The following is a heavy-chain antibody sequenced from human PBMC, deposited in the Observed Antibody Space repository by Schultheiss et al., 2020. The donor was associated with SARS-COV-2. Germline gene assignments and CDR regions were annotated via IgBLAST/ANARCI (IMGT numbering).Heavy chain of an antibody. CDR2: TSSGGTYT. V-gene: IGHV3-11*05. CDR1: GFTFSDYY. D-gene: IGHD6-19*01. CDR3: AREYFSGWIPYYYYGMDV. Sequence: GGSLRLSCAASGFTFSDYYMSWIRRAPGKGLEWLSHTSSGGTYTVYADSVKGRFTISRDNAKNSLYLQMNSLRAEDTAVYYCAREYFSGWIPYYYYGMDVWGQGTTVTVSS. J-gene: IGHJ6*02.